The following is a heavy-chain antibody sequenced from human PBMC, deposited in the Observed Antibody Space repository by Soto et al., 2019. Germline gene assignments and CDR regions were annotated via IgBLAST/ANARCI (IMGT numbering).Heavy chain of an antibody. V-gene: IGHV4-59*08. CDR1: GGSITSYY. Sequence: SETLSLTCTVSGGSITSYYWSWIRQPPGKGLEWLGYIYYTGSTNYNPSLKSRVTISLDTSKNQFSLKLSSVTAADTAVYYCARHAYGSGFYYGMNVWGQGTTVTVSS. D-gene: IGHD3-10*01. CDR2: IYYTGST. CDR3: ARHAYGSGFYYGMNV. J-gene: IGHJ6*02.